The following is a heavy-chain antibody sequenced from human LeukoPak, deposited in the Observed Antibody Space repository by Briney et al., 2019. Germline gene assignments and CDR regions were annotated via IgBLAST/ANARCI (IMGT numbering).Heavy chain of an antibody. CDR2: ISGSGGST. CDR1: GFTFSSYA. CDR3: AKERGIVVVPAAGDAFDI. D-gene: IGHD2-2*01. J-gene: IGHJ3*02. Sequence: GGSLRLSCAASGFTFSSYAMSWVRQAPGKGLEWVSAISGSGGSTYYADSVKGRLTISRDNSKNTLYLQMNSLRAEDTAVYYCAKERGIVVVPAAGDAFDIWGQGTMVTVSS. V-gene: IGHV3-23*01.